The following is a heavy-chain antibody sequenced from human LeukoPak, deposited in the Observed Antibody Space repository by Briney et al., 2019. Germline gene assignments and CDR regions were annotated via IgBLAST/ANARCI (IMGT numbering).Heavy chain of an antibody. D-gene: IGHD3-3*01. Sequence: SETLSLTCAGYGGSFSGYYWSWIRQPPGKGLEWIGEINYSGSTNYNPSLKSRVTIEVDTSKNQYSTKQSAVTAPCTAVYYCARGDSTSTIFWSGSSYFDYWGQGTLVTVSS. V-gene: IGHV4-34*01. CDR3: ARGDSTSTIFWSGSSYFDY. CDR1: GGSFSGYY. J-gene: IGHJ4*02. CDR2: INYSGST.